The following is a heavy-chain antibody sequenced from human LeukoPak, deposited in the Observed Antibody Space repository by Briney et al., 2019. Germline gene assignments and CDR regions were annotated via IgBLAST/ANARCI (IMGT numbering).Heavy chain of an antibody. CDR3: ARHGSGWSFDY. V-gene: IGHV4-59*08. J-gene: IGHJ4*02. CDR1: GGSINTYY. D-gene: IGHD6-19*01. CDR2: IYSSGTT. Sequence: PSETLSHTCTVSGGSINTYYWGWIRQSPGKGLEWIGYIYSSGTTNYNPSLKSRVTMSIDTSENQFSLKLSSVTAADTALYYCARHGSGWSFDYWGRGALVTVSS.